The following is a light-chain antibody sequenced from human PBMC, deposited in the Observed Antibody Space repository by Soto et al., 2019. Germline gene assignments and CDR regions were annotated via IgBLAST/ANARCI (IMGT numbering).Light chain of an antibody. V-gene: IGLV2-11*01. CDR2: DVS. CDR3: CSYAGSYTFDV. Sequence: QSVLTQPRSVSGSPGQSVAISCTGTSSDVGGYNYVSWYQQHPGKAPKLMIYDVSKRPSGVPDRFSGSKSGNTASLTIPGLQPEDEADYYCCSYAGSYTFDVFGAGTKLTVL. CDR1: SSDVGGYNY. J-gene: IGLJ1*01.